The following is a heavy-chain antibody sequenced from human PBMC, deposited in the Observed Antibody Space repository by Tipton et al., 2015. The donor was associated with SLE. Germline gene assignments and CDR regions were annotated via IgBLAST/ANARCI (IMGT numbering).Heavy chain of an antibody. CDR2: MWYENGGNK. Sequence: SLRLSCEASGFSFSSFDMHWVRQTPGKGLEWVAVMWYENGGNKYYADSVKGRFTISRDNSKNTLYLQINSLRAEDTAVYYCARDPPPATWGQGYYYYMDVWGKGTTVTVSS. CDR3: ARDPPPATWGQGYYYYMDV. V-gene: IGHV3-33*08. CDR1: GFSFSSFD. D-gene: IGHD7-27*01. J-gene: IGHJ6*03.